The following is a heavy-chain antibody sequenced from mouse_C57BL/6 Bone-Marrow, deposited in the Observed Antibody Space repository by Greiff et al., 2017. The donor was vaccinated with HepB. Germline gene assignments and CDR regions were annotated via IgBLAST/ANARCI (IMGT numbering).Heavy chain of an antibody. V-gene: IGHV10-1*01. Sequence: EVMLVESGGGLVQPKGSLKLSCAASGFSFNTYAMNWVRQAPGKGLEWVARIRSKSNNYATYYADSVKDRFTIYRDDSESMLYLQMNNMKTEDTAMYYSVRHEDYYGNYNWYFDVWGTGTTVTVSS. CDR2: IRSKSNNYAT. CDR1: GFSFNTYA. J-gene: IGHJ1*03. CDR3: VRHEDYYGNYNWYFDV. D-gene: IGHD2-1*01.